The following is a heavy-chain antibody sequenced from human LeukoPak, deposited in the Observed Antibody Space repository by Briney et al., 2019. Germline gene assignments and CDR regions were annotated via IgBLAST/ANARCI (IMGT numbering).Heavy chain of an antibody. D-gene: IGHD2-15*01. CDR3: ASMGYCSGGSCYRIDYYGMDV. CDR2: IIPIFGIA. J-gene: IGHJ6*02. V-gene: IGHV1-69*04. Sequence: ASVKVSCKASGGTFSSYAISWVRQAPGQVLEWMGRIIPIFGIANHAQKFQGRVTITADKSTSTAYMELSSLRSEDTAVYYCASMGYCSGGSCYRIDYYGMDVWGQGTTVTVSS. CDR1: GGTFSSYA.